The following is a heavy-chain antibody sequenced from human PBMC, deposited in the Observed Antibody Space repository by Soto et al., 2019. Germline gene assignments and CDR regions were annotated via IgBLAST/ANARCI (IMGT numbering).Heavy chain of an antibody. Sequence: EVQLLESGGGLVQPGGSLRLSCAASGFTFSSYAMSWVRQAPGKGLEWVSAISGSGGSTYYADSVKGRFTISRDNSKNTMNLQMNRLRAEGTAVYYCENGTRVVVVPAARSIDYWGRGTLVTVSS. CDR1: GFTFSSYA. V-gene: IGHV3-23*01. D-gene: IGHD2-2*01. CDR2: ISGSGGST. CDR3: ENGTRVVVVPAARSIDY. J-gene: IGHJ2*01.